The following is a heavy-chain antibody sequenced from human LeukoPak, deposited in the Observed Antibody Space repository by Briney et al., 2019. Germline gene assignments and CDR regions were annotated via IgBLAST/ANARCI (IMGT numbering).Heavy chain of an antibody. Sequence: PSETLSLTCTVSGGSISSYYWSWIRQPPGKGLEWIGYIYYSGSTNYNPSLKSRVTISVDTSKNQFSLKLSSVTAADTAVYYCAQSGSYLDYWGQGTLVTVSS. CDR1: GGSISSYY. J-gene: IGHJ4*02. CDR3: AQSGSYLDY. D-gene: IGHD1-26*01. V-gene: IGHV4-59*01. CDR2: IYYSGST.